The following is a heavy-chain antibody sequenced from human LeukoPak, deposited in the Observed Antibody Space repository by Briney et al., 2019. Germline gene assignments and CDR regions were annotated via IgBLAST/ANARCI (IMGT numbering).Heavy chain of an antibody. CDR3: ARDLHRIYYFDY. V-gene: IGHV1-46*01. Sequence: GASVKVPCKASGYTFTSYYMHWVRQAPGQGLEWMGIINPSGGNTSYAQKFQGRVTMTRDTSTSTVYMELSSLRSEDTAVYYCARDLHRIYYFDYWGQGTLVTVSS. CDR1: GYTFTSYY. CDR2: INPSGGNT. J-gene: IGHJ4*02.